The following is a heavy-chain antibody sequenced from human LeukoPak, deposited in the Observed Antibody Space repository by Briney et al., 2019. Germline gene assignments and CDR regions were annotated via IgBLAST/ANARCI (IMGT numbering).Heavy chain of an antibody. CDR2: ISGSGGST. CDR3: AKYEARVRLDDY. Sequence: GGTLRLSCAASGFTFRSYGMSWVRQAPGKGLEWVSAISGSGGSTYYADSVKGRFTISRDNSKNTLYLQMNSLRAEDTAVYYCAKYEARVRLDDYWGQGTLVTVSS. D-gene: IGHD1-26*01. J-gene: IGHJ4*02. CDR1: GFTFRSYG. V-gene: IGHV3-23*01.